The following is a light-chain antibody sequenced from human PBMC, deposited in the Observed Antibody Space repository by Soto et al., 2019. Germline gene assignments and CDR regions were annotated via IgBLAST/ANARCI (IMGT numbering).Light chain of an antibody. CDR2: DAS. CDR3: QQYETYSRT. V-gene: IGKV1-5*01. Sequence: DIQMTQSPSTLSASVGDRVTITCRASQSISSWLAWYQQKPGKAPKLLIYDASSLQSGVPSRFSGSRSGTEFTLTISSLQADDFATYYCQQYETYSRTFGQGTKVDIK. CDR1: QSISSW. J-gene: IGKJ2*01.